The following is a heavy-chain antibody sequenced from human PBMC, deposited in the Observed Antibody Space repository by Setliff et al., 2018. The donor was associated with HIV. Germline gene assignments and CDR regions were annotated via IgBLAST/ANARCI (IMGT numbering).Heavy chain of an antibody. J-gene: IGHJ4*02. Sequence: PGGSLRLSCAASGFTFTTDAMNWVRQAPGKGLEWVSSITESGGTYYADSVKGRFTISRDTSKNTVYLQMNSLTSEDTAIYYCASAFTTNYFYFNYWCQGTLVTVSS. D-gene: IGHD3-3*02. V-gene: IGHV3-23*01. CDR2: ITESGGT. CDR1: GFTFTTDA. CDR3: ASAFTTNYFYFNY.